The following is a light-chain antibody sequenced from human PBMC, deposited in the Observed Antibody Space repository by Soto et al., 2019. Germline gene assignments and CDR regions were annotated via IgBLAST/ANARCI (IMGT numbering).Light chain of an antibody. CDR3: QKYNSGGPLT. J-gene: IGKJ4*01. Sequence: DVPMTQSPSCLAASIGDRFPITCRSTEDINNYLAWFQQKPGKVPKLXXYAASTLHSGVPSRFSGSGSGTEFTLTISSLQPDDVATYYCQKYNSGGPLTFGGGTKVDTK. V-gene: IGKV1-27*01. CDR2: AAS. CDR1: EDINNY.